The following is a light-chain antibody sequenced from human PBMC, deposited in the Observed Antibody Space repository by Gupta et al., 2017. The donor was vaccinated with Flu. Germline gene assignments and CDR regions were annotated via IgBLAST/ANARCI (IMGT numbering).Light chain of an antibody. CDR3: AAWDDSLSLWV. J-gene: IGLJ3*02. V-gene: IGLV1-47*01. CDR1: SSNIGINY. Sequence: TISCSGTSSNIGINYVYWYQHLPGTAPKLLICTDYQRPSGLPDRFSGSKSGTSASLAISGLRSEDEGDYYCAAWDDSLSLWVFGGGTKLTVL. CDR2: TDY.